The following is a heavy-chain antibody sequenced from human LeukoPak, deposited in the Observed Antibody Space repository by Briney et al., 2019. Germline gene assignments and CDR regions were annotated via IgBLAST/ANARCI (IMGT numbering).Heavy chain of an antibody. CDR2: VTGRGGST. Sequence: GESLRLSCVASGFTFSNYAMSWVRQAPGKRLEWVSAVTGRGGSTYYADSVKGRFTISRDNSRNTLFLQMNSLRAEDTAIYYCAKRGDFDILTGYYVSDFWGQGTLVTVSS. D-gene: IGHD3-9*01. J-gene: IGHJ4*02. CDR1: GFTFSNYA. V-gene: IGHV3-23*01. CDR3: AKRGDFDILTGYYVSDF.